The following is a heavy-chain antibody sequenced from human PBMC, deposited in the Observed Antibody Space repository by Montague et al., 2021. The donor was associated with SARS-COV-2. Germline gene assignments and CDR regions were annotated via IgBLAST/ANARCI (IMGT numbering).Heavy chain of an antibody. CDR3: ARGRRRYNWSDETCFYYGMDV. V-gene: IGHV4-34*01. J-gene: IGHJ6*02. CDR1: GGSLSGYY. D-gene: IGHD1-20*01. CDR2: INHSGST. Sequence: SETLSLTCAVYGGSLSGYYWSWIRQPPGKGLEWIGEINHSGSTNYNPSLKSRVTISLDTSKNQFSLKLSSVTAADTAVYYCARGRRRYNWSDETCFYYGMDVWGQGTTVTVSS.